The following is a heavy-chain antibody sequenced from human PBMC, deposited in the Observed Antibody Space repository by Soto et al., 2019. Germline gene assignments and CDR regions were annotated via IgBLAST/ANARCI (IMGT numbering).Heavy chain of an antibody. Sequence: EVQLLESGGDLVQPGGSLRLSCAASGFTFSSYAMSWVRQAPGKGLEWVSTISGRGDDTYYTDSVKGLFTISRDNSKNTLYVQMNRPRAEDTAVYYCARAQPTSISSYFDYWCHGTLVTVSA. CDR2: ISGRGDDT. CDR1: GFTFSSYA. D-gene: IGHD3-3*02. V-gene: IGHV3-23*01. J-gene: IGHJ4*01. CDR3: ARAQPTSISSYFDY.